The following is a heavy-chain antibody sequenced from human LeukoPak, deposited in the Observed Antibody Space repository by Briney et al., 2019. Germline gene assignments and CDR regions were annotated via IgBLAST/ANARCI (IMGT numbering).Heavy chain of an antibody. D-gene: IGHD3-22*01. Sequence: GESLKISCKGSGYSFTSYWIGWVRQMPGKGLEWMGIIYPGDSDRRYSPSFQGQVTISVDKSISTACLQWSSLKASDIAMYYCARLAYYDSSGYSPFDYWGQGTLVTVSS. CDR2: IYPGDSDR. J-gene: IGHJ4*02. V-gene: IGHV5-51*01. CDR3: ARLAYYDSSGYSPFDY. CDR1: GYSFTSYW.